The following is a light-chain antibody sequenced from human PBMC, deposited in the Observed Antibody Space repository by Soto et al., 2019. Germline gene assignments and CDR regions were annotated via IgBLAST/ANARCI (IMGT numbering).Light chain of an antibody. CDR2: GAS. V-gene: IGKV3-20*01. CDR3: QQYGSSPLT. Sequence: EIVWTQSPGTLSLSPGERATLSCRASQTVSSSYLAWYRQKPGQVPRLLIYGASSRATGIPDRFSGSGSGTDFTLTIRRLDPEDFAVYYCQQYGSSPLTFGGGTKVEIK. CDR1: QTVSSSY. J-gene: IGKJ4*01.